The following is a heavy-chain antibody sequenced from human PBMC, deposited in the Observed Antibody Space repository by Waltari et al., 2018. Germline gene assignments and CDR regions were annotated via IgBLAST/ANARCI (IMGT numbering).Heavy chain of an antibody. CDR2: INPSGGSA. CDR1: GYTFPNFH. J-gene: IGHJ4*02. V-gene: IGHV1-46*01. Sequence: QVQLVQSGAEVKKTGASVNISCKASGYTFPNFHIHWVRQAPGHGLEWMGKINPSGGSAGYPQKCQGRITMTREMSTGTVYMELSSLTYEDTAVYFCARVAPGPYYFDSWGQGTLVTVS. CDR3: ARVAPGPYYFDS.